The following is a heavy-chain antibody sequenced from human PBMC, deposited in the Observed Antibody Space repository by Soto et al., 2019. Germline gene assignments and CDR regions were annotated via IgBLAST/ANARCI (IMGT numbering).Heavy chain of an antibody. Sequence: HPVGSLRLSCAASGFTFSSYGMHWVRQAPGKGLEWVAVISYDGSNKYYADSVKGRFTISRDNSKNTLYLQMNSLRAEDTAVYYCAKGRYYDFWVAFDYWGQGTLVTVSS. D-gene: IGHD3-3*01. CDR1: GFTFSSYG. CDR3: AKGRYYDFWVAFDY. CDR2: ISYDGSNK. V-gene: IGHV3-30*18. J-gene: IGHJ4*02.